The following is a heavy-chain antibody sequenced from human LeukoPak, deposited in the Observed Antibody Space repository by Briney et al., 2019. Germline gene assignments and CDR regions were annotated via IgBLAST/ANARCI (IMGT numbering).Heavy chain of an antibody. D-gene: IGHD2-15*01. Sequence: SETLSLTCTVSGGSISSYYWSWIRQPPGKGLEWIGYIYYSGSTNYNPSLKSRVTISVDTSKNQFSLNLSSVTAADTAVYYCARHIAGHFDYWGQGTLVTVSS. CDR1: GGSISSYY. CDR2: IYYSGST. CDR3: ARHIAGHFDY. V-gene: IGHV4-59*08. J-gene: IGHJ4*02.